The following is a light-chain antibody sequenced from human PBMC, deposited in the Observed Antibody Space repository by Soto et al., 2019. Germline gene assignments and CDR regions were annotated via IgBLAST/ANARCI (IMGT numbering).Light chain of an antibody. CDR1: QKLLHSNGYNY. CDR2: LGS. J-gene: IGKJ4*01. V-gene: IGKV2-28*01. CDR3: AQGLATPFT. Sequence: IVLTQSPLSLPVTPGYPASISCSSSQKLLHSNGYNYLNWYLQKPGQSPQLLIYLGSNRASGIPDRFSGSGSGTDFTLTINRVEAEDVGLYFCAQGLATPFTFGGGTKVDIK.